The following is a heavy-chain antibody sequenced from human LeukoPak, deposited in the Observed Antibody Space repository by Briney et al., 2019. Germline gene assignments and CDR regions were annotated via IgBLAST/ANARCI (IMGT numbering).Heavy chain of an antibody. CDR3: ARVRPEGIAAAGTLAYFDY. J-gene: IGHJ4*02. Sequence: PGGSLRLSCAASGFTFSSYSMSWVRQAPGKGLEWVANIKQDGSEKYYVDSVKGRFTISRDNAKNSLYLQMNSLRAEDTAVYYCARVRPEGIAAAGTLAYFDYWGQGTLVTVSS. CDR1: GFTFSSYS. CDR2: IKQDGSEK. V-gene: IGHV3-7*03. D-gene: IGHD6-13*01.